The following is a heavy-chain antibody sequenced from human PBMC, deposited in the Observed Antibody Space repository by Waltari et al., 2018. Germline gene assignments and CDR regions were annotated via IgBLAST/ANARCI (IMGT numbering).Heavy chain of an antibody. D-gene: IGHD6-19*01. Sequence: QVQLEESGGGVVQPGRSLRLSCAASGFTFSSYGMHWVRQAPGKGLEWVAVIWYDGSNKYYADSVKGRFTISRDNSKNTLYLQMNSLRAEDTAVYYCASLAVTDAFDIWGQGTMVTVSS. CDR2: IWYDGSNK. CDR3: ASLAVTDAFDI. J-gene: IGHJ3*02. CDR1: GFTFSSYG. V-gene: IGHV3-33*01.